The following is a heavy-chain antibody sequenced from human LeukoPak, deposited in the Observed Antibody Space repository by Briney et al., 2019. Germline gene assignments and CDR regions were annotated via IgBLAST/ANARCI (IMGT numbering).Heavy chain of an antibody. J-gene: IGHJ4*02. Sequence: GGSLRLSCAASGFIFSSYGMHWVRQAPGKGLEWVATMSFDGINKYYADSVKGRFTISRDNSKNTLYLQMNSLSAEDTAVYYCAKGGGGGEDFNYWGQGTLVIVSS. CDR1: GFIFSSYG. D-gene: IGHD3-16*01. V-gene: IGHV3-30*18. CDR3: AKGGGGGEDFNY. CDR2: MSFDGINK.